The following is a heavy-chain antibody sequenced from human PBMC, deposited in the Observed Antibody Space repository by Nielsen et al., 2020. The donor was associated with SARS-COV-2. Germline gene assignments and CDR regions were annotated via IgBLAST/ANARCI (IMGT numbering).Heavy chain of an antibody. CDR3: ASLAGIVGDHDAFDI. CDR1: GYTFTSYD. V-gene: IGHV1-8*01. D-gene: IGHD1-26*01. Sequence: ASVKVSCKASGYTFTSYDINWVRQATGQGLEWMGWMNPNSGNTGYAQKFQDRVTMTRNTSISTAYMELSSLRSEDTAVYYCASLAGIVGDHDAFDIWGQGTMVTVSS. CDR2: MNPNSGNT. J-gene: IGHJ3*02.